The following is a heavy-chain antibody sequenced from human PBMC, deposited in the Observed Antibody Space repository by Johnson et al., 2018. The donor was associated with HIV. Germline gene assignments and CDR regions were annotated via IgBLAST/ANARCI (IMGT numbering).Heavy chain of an antibody. CDR2: IGSAGDT. CDR1: GFTFSSFD. V-gene: IGHV3-13*01. J-gene: IGHJ3*02. CDR3: ARARATTGAFDI. D-gene: IGHD4-17*01. Sequence: VQLVESGGGLVQPGGSLRLSCVASGFTFSSFDMHWVRQVTGKGLEWVSTIGSAGDTYYPGSVKGRFTISRENAKNSLFLQMNNLRAGDTAVYYCARARATTGAFDIWGQGTMVTVSS.